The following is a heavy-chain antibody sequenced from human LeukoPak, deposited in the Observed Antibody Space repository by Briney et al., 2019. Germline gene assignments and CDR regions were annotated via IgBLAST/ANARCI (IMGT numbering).Heavy chain of an antibody. CDR2: TYYRARWYN. CDR3: ARSADGTLDY. V-gene: IGHV6-1*01. CDR1: GDSVSSNSAA. D-gene: IGHD6-13*01. J-gene: IGHJ4*02. Sequence: SQTLSLTCAISGDSVSSNSAAWNWIRQSPSRGLEWLGRTYYRARWYNDYAVSVKSRITVNPDTSKNQFSLHLNSVTPDDTAVYYCARSADGTLDYWGQGTLVTVSS.